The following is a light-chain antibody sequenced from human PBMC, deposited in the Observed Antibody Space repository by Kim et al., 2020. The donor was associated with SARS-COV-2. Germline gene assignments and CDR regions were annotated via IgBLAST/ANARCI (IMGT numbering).Light chain of an antibody. V-gene: IGKV1-5*03. J-gene: IGKJ1*01. CDR3: QQYKTFPWT. Sequence: DIQMTQSPSTLSASIGDRVTITCRASQSVIDSLAWYQQKPGKAPKALIYKASNLENGVPSRFSGSGSGTEFTLIISSLQPDDFATYFCQQYKTFPWTFGHGTKVDIK. CDR2: KAS. CDR1: QSVIDS.